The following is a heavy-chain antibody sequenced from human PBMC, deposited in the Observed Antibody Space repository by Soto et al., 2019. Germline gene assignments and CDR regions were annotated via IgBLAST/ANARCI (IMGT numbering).Heavy chain of an antibody. CDR3: ARATVQTLYYYYCMDV. V-gene: IGHV1-2*02. CDR2: INPNSGDT. CDR1: VYGYVDRS. D-gene: IGHD3-16*01. Sequence: ASVTASGKAPVYGYVDRSIQWMRQATRQGLEGMGWINPNSGDTIYAQKFQGRVTMTRDTSISTAYMELSSLRYDDTAVYYCARATVQTLYYYYCMDVWGQGTTVTVSS. J-gene: IGHJ6*02.